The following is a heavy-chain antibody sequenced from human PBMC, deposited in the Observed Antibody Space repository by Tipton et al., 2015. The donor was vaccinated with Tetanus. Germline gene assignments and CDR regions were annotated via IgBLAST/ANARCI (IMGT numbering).Heavy chain of an antibody. D-gene: IGHD6-6*01. CDR2: IYYSGST. J-gene: IGHJ6*02. Sequence: TLSLTCTVSGGSISSGGYYWSWIRQHPGKGLEWIGYIYYSGSTNYNPSLKSRVTISVDTSKNQFSLKLSSVTAADTAVYYCARAVKSSSSPYYYGMDVWGQGTTVTVSS. V-gene: IGHV4-61*08. CDR3: ARAVKSSSSPYYYGMDV. CDR1: GGSISSGGYY.